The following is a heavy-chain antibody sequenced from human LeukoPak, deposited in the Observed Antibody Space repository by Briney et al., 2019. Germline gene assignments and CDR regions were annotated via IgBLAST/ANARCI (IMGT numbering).Heavy chain of an antibody. CDR3: ARGAAAGD. D-gene: IGHD6-13*01. CDR2: ISGSGGST. V-gene: IGHV3-23*01. CDR1: EFTFSNYG. Sequence: PGGSLRLSCAASEFTFSNYGMSWVRQAPGKGLEWVSAISGSGGSTYYADSVKGRFTISRDNSKNTLYVRMNSLRAEDTAVYYCARGAAAGDWGQGTLVTVSS. J-gene: IGHJ4*02.